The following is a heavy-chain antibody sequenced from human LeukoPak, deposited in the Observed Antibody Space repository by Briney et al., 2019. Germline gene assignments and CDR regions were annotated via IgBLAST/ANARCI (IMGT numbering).Heavy chain of an antibody. Sequence: GGSLRLSCAASGFSFSSYAMNWVRLAPGKGLEWVSYISKSGGPIYYADSVKGRFTTSRDNGKNSLYLQMKNLRAEDTALYYCARDGVGDTWYPYFDYWGQGTLVTVSS. D-gene: IGHD2-8*01. CDR1: GFSFSSYA. V-gene: IGHV3-48*01. J-gene: IGHJ4*02. CDR3: ARDGVGDTWYPYFDY. CDR2: ISKSGGPI.